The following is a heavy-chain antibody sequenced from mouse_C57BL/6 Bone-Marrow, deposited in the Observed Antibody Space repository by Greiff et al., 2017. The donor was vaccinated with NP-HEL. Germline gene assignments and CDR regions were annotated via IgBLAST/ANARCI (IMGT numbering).Heavy chain of an antibody. Sequence: QVQLKQPGSELVRPGSSVKLSCKASGYTFTSYWMHWVKQRPIQGLEWIGNIDPSDSETHYNQKFKDKATLTVDKSSSTAYMQLSSLTSEDSAVYYCARRGLYYEGYFDVWGTGTTVTVSS. V-gene: IGHV1-52*01. D-gene: IGHD1-1*01. CDR1: GYTFTSYW. CDR3: ARRGLYYEGYFDV. CDR2: IDPSDSET. J-gene: IGHJ1*03.